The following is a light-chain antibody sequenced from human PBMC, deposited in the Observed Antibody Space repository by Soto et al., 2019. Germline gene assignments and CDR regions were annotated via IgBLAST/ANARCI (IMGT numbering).Light chain of an antibody. Sequence: QAVMTQEPSLTVSPGGTVTLTCGSSTGPVISTHYPYWFQQKPGQAPRTVIYDTSIRHSWTPARFSGSLLGGKAVLTLSGAQPEDEADYYCLLSYDDARVFGGGTKLTVL. CDR1: TGPVISTHY. J-gene: IGLJ3*02. V-gene: IGLV7-46*01. CDR2: DTS. CDR3: LLSYDDARV.